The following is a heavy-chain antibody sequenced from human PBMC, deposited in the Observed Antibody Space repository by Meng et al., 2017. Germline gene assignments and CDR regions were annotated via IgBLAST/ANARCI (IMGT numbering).Heavy chain of an antibody. V-gene: IGHV4-4*02. CDR1: GGSISSSNW. CDR3: ARGSGYSYGFNWYFDL. D-gene: IGHD5-18*01. CDR2: IYHSGST. Sequence: EPGPGLWKPSGTRSLTGAVSGGSISSSNWWSWVRQPRGKGLEWIGEIYHSGSTNYNPSLKSRVTISVDKSKNQFSLKLSSVTAADTAVYYCARGSGYSYGFNWYFDLWGRGTLVTVSS. J-gene: IGHJ2*01.